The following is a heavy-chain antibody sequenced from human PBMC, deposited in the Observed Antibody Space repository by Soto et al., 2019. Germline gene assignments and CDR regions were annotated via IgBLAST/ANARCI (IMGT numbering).Heavy chain of an antibody. Sequence: SETLSLTCTVSGGSISSYYWSWIRQPPGKGLEWIGYIYYSGSTNYNPSLKSRVTISVDTSKNQFSLKLSSETAADTAVYYCARDGTNLYYDILTGYQRQYGMDVWGQGTTVTVSS. J-gene: IGHJ6*01. CDR2: IYYSGST. CDR1: GGSISSYY. V-gene: IGHV4-59*01. D-gene: IGHD3-9*01. CDR3: ARDGTNLYYDILTGYQRQYGMDV.